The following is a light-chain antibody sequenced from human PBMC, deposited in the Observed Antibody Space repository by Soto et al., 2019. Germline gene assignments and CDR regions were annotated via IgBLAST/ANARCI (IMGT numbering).Light chain of an antibody. J-gene: IGLJ1*01. Sequence: QSALTQPASVSGSPGQSITISCTGTSIDVGGYNYVSWYQQHPGKAPILMIYDVSNRPSGVSNRFSGSKSGNTASLTISGLQAEDEADYYCSSYTSSSTFYVFGTGTKLTVL. CDR1: SIDVGGYNY. CDR3: SSYTSSSTFYV. V-gene: IGLV2-14*01. CDR2: DVS.